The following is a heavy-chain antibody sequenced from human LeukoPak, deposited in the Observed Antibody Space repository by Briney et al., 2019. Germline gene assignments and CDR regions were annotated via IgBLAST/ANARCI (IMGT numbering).Heavy chain of an antibody. CDR2: IYYSGST. D-gene: IGHD3-10*01. CDR1: GGSISSSSYY. Sequence: PSETLSLTCTVSGGSISSSSYYWGWIRQPPGKGLEWFGSIYYSGSTYYNPSLKSRVTISVATSKNQFSLKLSSVTAADTAVYYCARRLWFGSNIKDYWGQGTLVTVSS. J-gene: IGHJ4*02. V-gene: IGHV4-39*01. CDR3: ARRLWFGSNIKDY.